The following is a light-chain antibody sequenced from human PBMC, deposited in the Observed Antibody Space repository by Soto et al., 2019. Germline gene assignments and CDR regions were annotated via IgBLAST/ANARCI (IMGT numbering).Light chain of an antibody. CDR1: QSVDSN. V-gene: IGKV3D-15*01. CDR3: QHYGASPWT. CDR2: GAS. J-gene: IGKJ1*01. Sequence: EIGMTQSPATLSVSPGDGATLSCRASQSVDSNLAWYQQKPGQTPRLLMYGASTRPTGIPARFSGSGSGTDFTLTISRLEPEDFAVYYCQHYGASPWTFGQGTKVDI.